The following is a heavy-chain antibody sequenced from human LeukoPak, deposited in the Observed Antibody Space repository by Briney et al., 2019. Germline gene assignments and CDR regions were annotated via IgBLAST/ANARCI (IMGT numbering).Heavy chain of an antibody. CDR1: GFTFSSYE. J-gene: IGHJ4*02. V-gene: IGHV3-48*03. Sequence: QSGGSLRLSCAASGFTFSSYEVNWVRQAPGKGLEWISCISSRGSTIYYADSVKGRFTISRDNAKNSLYLQMNSLRAEDTAVYYCASGAYRDYFDYWGQGTLVTVSS. CDR3: ASGAYRDYFDY. CDR2: ISSRGSTI. D-gene: IGHD1-26*01.